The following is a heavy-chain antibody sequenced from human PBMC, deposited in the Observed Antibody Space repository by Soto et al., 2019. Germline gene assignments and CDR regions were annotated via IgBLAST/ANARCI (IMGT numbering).Heavy chain of an antibody. J-gene: IGHJ6*02. V-gene: IGHV1-69*13. CDR2: IIPIFGTA. CDR3: ARSSSTSSKGWDYYYYYGRDV. Sequence: SVKVFCKASGGTFSSYAISWVRQAPGQGLEWMGGIIPIFGTANYAQKFQGRVTITADESTSTAYMELSSLRSEDTAVYYCARSSSTSSKGWDYYYYYGRDVWGQGTTVTVSS. CDR1: GGTFSSYA. D-gene: IGHD2-2*01.